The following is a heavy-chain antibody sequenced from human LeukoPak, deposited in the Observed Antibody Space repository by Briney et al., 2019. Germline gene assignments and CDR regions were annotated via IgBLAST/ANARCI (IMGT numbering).Heavy chain of an antibody. V-gene: IGHV3-21*01. CDR3: ARKSGYDSGPSSYYYYMDV. CDR2: ISSSSSYI. D-gene: IGHD5-12*01. Sequence: GGSLRLSCAASGFTFSSYSMNWVRQAPGKGLEWVSSISSSSSYIYYADSVKGRFTISRDNAKNSLYLLMNSLRAEDTAVYYCARKSGYDSGPSSYYYYMDVWGKGTTVTVSS. CDR1: GFTFSSYS. J-gene: IGHJ6*03.